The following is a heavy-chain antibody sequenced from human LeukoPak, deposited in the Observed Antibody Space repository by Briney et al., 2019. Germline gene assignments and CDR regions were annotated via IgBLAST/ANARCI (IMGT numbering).Heavy chain of an antibody. CDR1: GFIVSRNY. V-gene: IGHV3-53*01. J-gene: IGHJ4*02. CDR3: ARDRSYSSSWYFWN. Sequence: PGGSLRLSCGVSGFIVSRNYMSWVRQAPGKGLEWVSIIYTGGDTYYADSVKGRFTISRDNSNNTLYLQMNSLRAEDTGMYYCARDRSYSSSWYFWNWGQGTLVTVSS. D-gene: IGHD6-13*01. CDR2: IYTGGDT.